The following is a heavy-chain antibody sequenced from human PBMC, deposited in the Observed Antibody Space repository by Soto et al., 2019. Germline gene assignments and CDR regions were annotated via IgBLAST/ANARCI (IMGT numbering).Heavy chain of an antibody. V-gene: IGHV4-4*02. Sequence: QVQLQESGPGLVKPSGTLSLTCAVSGGSISDNWWSWVRQPPGKGLEWIGEISHTGTTHYNPSLWSRVTISITKSKSQFSLHLSSVPAADTAVYYCARHIAVPRTRGFDFWGQGTLVTVFS. D-gene: IGHD6-19*01. CDR2: ISHTGTT. CDR1: GGSISDNW. CDR3: ARHIAVPRTRGFDF. J-gene: IGHJ4*02.